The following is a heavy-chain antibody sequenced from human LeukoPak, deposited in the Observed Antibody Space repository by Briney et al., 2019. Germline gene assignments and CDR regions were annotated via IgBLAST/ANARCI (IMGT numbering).Heavy chain of an antibody. V-gene: IGHV4-39*07. D-gene: IGHD2-2*01. Sequence: SQTLSLTCTVSGGSISSSSYYWGWIRQPPGKGLEWIGRIYYSGSTYYNPSLKSRVTISVDTSKNQFSLKLSSVTAADTAVYYCAREGARRDKSPDNIVVVPAAGHWFDPWGQGTLVTVSS. J-gene: IGHJ5*02. CDR2: IYYSGST. CDR1: GGSISSSSYY. CDR3: AREGARRDKSPDNIVVVPAAGHWFDP.